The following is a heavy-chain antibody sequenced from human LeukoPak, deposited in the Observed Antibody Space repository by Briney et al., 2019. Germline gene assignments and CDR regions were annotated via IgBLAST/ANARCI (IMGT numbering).Heavy chain of an antibody. D-gene: IGHD3-16*01. Sequence: SETLSLTCAVYGGSFSGYYWSWIRQPPGKGLEWIGEINHSGTTNYNPSLKSRVTISVDTSKNQFSLRLSSVTAADTAMYYCARGRMPVPGEYERQPPLWWGQGTLVTVSS. CDR1: GGSFSGYY. CDR2: INHSGTT. V-gene: IGHV4-34*01. CDR3: ARGRMPVPGEYERQPPLW. J-gene: IGHJ4*02.